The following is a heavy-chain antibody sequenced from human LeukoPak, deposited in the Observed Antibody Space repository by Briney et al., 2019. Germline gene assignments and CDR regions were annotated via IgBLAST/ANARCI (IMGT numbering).Heavy chain of an antibody. CDR3: ARDDLYSGYDYDY. CDR2: ISAYNGNT. Sequence: ASVKVSCKASGYTFTSYAITWVGQAPGQGLEWMGWISAYNGNTNYAQKLQGRVTMTTDTSTSTAYMDLRSLRSDDTAVYYCARDDLYSGYDYDYWGQGTLITVSS. CDR1: GYTFTSYA. J-gene: IGHJ4*02. D-gene: IGHD5-12*01. V-gene: IGHV1-18*01.